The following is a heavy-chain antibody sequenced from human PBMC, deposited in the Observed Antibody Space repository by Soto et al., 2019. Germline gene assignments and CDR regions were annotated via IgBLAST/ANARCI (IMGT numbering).Heavy chain of an antibody. V-gene: IGHV1-69*01. CDR3: ARGRADYGDDGLQLGAFYI. CDR2: IIPIFGTA. Sequence: QVQLVQSGAEVKKPGSSVKVSCKASGGTFSSYAISWVRQAPGQGLEWMGGIIPIFGTANYAQKFQGRVTITADESTSTAYMELSSLRSEDTAVYYCARGRADYGDDGLQLGAFYILGQGTMVTVSS. J-gene: IGHJ3*02. CDR1: GGTFSSYA. D-gene: IGHD4-17*01.